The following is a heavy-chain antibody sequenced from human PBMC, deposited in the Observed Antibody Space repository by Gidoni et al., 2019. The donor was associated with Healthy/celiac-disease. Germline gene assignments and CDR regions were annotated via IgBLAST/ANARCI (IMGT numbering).Heavy chain of an antibody. V-gene: IGHV3-33*01. CDR3: ARGFLYYDFWSGYPVDY. CDR1: GFTFSSYG. Sequence: QVQLVESGGGVVQPGRSLRLSCAASGFTFSSYGMHWVRQAPGKGLEWVAVIWYDGSNKYYADSVKGRFTISRDNSKNTLYLQMNSLRAEDTAVYYCARGFLYYDFWSGYPVDYWGQGTLVTVSS. J-gene: IGHJ4*02. CDR2: IWYDGSNK. D-gene: IGHD3-3*01.